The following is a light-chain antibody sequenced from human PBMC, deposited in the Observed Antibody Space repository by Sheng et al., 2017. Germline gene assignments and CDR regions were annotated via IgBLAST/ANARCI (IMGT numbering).Light chain of an antibody. V-gene: IGKV1-27*01. Sequence: DIQMTQSPSSLSASVGDRVTITCRAGQGISSYLAWYQQKPGTVPKLLIYAASHFAIGVPSRFSGSGSGTDFTLIISSLQPEDVATYYCQKYDSVPWTFGQGTKVELK. J-gene: IGKJ1*01. CDR3: QKYDSVPWT. CDR2: AAS. CDR1: QGISSY.